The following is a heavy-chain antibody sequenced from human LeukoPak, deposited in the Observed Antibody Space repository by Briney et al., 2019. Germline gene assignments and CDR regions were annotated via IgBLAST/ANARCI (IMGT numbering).Heavy chain of an antibody. V-gene: IGHV1-69-2*01. D-gene: IGHD2-21*02. CDR2: VDPEDGET. J-gene: IGHJ4*02. CDR1: GYTFTDYY. Sequence: ASVKISCKASGYTFTDYYMHWVQQAPGKGREWMGRVDPEDGETIYAEKFQGRVTITADTSTDTAYMELSSLRSEDTAVYYCATGVYCGGDCYPYYFDYWGQGTLVTVSS. CDR3: ATGVYCGGDCYPYYFDY.